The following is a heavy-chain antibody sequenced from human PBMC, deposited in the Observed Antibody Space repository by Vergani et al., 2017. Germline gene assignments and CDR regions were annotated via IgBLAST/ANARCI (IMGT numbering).Heavy chain of an antibody. CDR1: GYTFTGYY. CDR3: ARDNGPIAVAGTVAFDI. CDR2: INPNSGGT. J-gene: IGHJ3*02. Sequence: QVQLVQSGAEVKKPGASVKVSCKASGYTFTGYYMHCVRQAPGQGLEWMGWINPNSGGTNYAQKFQGRVTMTRDTSISTAYMELSRLRSDDTAVYYCARDNGPIAVAGTVAFDIWGQGTTVTVSS. V-gene: IGHV1-2*02. D-gene: IGHD6-19*01.